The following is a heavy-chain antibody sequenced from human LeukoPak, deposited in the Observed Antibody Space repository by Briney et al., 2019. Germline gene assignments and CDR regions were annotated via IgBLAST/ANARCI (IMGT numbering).Heavy chain of an antibody. CDR3: AREATWGQWYFDH. V-gene: IGHV3-30*03. CDR2: IAADGGVK. Sequence: HPGGSLRLPCVTSTFTFNNHGMHWVRQAPGKGLEWVAVIAADGGVKHYTYSVKGRFVLTRDDSKNTVYLEMNNVKVEDTAVYYCAREATWGQWYFDHWGQGAPVIVSS. D-gene: IGHD6-19*01. J-gene: IGHJ4*02. CDR1: TFTFNNHG.